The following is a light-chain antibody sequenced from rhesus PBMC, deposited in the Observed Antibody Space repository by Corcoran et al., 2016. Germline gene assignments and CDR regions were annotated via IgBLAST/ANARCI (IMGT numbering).Light chain of an antibody. CDR2: GAA. CDR1: QSVSSS. Sequence: EIVMTQSPATLSLSPGERATLSCRASQSVSSSLAWYQQKHGQAPRLLIYGAATRATGIPDRFSGSGPGTDFTLTISSLEPEDVAVYYCLRHSTWPWTFGQGTKVEIK. CDR3: LRHSTWPWT. V-gene: IGKV3-24*01. J-gene: IGKJ1*01.